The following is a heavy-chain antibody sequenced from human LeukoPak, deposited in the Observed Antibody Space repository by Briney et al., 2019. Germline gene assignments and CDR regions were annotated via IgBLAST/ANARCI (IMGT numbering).Heavy chain of an antibody. D-gene: IGHD4-17*01. V-gene: IGHV3-7*01. CDR2: IRQDGSQK. CDR1: GFTFSSYW. J-gene: IGHJ3*02. Sequence: GGSLRLSCAASGFTFSSYWMSWVRQAPGKGLEWVATIRQDGSQKYYVDSVKGRFTISRDNAKNSLYLQMNSLRAEDTAVYYCARDNHYGDYVWAFDIWGQGTMVTVSS. CDR3: ARDNHYGDYVWAFDI.